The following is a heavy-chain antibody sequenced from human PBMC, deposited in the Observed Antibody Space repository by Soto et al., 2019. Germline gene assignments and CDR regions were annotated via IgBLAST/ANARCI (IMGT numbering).Heavy chain of an antibody. CDR1: KCILTGYG. V-gene: IGHV3-33*01. D-gene: IGHD2-15*01. J-gene: IGHJ4*02. Sequence: RLSCAATKCILTGYGMHWGRQTQGKRLERGAVIGFDGTDHHYPDSVQGRFTISRDNSTNMLYLQMNSLRVEDTPLYYSARDGIGGPAFRGFLDYWGQGTLVTVSS. CDR2: IGFDGTDH. CDR3: ARDGIGGPAFRGFLDY.